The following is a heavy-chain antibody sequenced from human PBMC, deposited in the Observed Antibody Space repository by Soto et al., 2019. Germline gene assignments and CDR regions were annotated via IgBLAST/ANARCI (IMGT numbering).Heavy chain of an antibody. CDR1: GGSISSGGYY. CDR2: IYYSGST. Sequence: PSETLSLTCTVSGGSISSGGYYWSWIRQHPGKGLEWIGYIYYSGSTYYNPSLKSRVTISVDTSKNQFSLKLSSVTAADTAVYYCARDLSAGGWFDPWRQGTLVTVSS. D-gene: IGHD6-25*01. J-gene: IGHJ5*02. V-gene: IGHV4-31*03. CDR3: ARDLSAGGWFDP.